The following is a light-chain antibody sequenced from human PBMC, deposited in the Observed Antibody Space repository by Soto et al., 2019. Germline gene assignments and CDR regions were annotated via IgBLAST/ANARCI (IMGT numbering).Light chain of an antibody. Sequence: DIQMTQSPSTLSASVGDRVTITCRASQSISSWLAWYQQKPGKAPKLLIYDASSLESGVPSRFSGSGSGTEFTLTISSLQPDDLATYYCQQYNSYSWTFGQGTKLEIK. CDR2: DAS. J-gene: IGKJ2*01. CDR3: QQYNSYSWT. CDR1: QSISSW. V-gene: IGKV1-5*01.